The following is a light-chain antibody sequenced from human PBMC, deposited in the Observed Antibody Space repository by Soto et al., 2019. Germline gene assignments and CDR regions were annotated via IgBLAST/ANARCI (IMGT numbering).Light chain of an antibody. CDR3: QQYNSYSWT. Sequence: DIQMTQSPSTLSGSVGDRVTITCRASQTISSWLAWYQQKPGKAPKFLIYDASSLESGVPSRFSGSGSGTEFTLTISSLRPDDFATYYCQQYNSYSWTFGQGTKVDIK. V-gene: IGKV1-5*01. CDR2: DAS. J-gene: IGKJ1*01. CDR1: QTISSW.